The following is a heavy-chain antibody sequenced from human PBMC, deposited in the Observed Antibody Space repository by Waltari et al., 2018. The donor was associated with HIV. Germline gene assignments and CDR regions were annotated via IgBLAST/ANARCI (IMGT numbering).Heavy chain of an antibody. CDR3: AKGVYDINGRTLYYFVH. J-gene: IGHJ4*02. CDR1: GFTFSSDA. V-gene: IGHV3-23*01. CDR2: ISAGGGST. Sequence: EVHLLESGGGLVQPGGSLRLSCDAFGFTFSSDALSWGSGISAGGGSTYYADSVKGRFTISRDNSKDTLYLGMNSLSAEDTAIYYCAKGVYDINGRTLYYFVHWGQGTLVTVSS. D-gene: IGHD3-9*01.